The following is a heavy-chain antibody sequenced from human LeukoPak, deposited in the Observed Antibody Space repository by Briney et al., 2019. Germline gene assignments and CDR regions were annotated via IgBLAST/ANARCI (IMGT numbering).Heavy chain of an antibody. CDR3: ARESSGGFDN. CDR2: ILYDGSNK. D-gene: IGHD3-3*01. CDR1: GFTFSSYD. Sequence: GGSLRLSCVASGFTFSSYDIHWVRQAPGKGLEWVTIILYDGSNKYYADSVKGRFTISRDNSKNTVYLQMNSLTAEDAAVYYCARESSGGFDNWAQGTLVTVSS. J-gene: IGHJ4*02. V-gene: IGHV3-33*05.